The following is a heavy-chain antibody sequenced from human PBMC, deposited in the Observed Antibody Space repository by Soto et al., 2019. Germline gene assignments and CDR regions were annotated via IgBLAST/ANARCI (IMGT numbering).Heavy chain of an antibody. CDR2: IIPIFGTA. Sequence: EASVKVSCKASGGTFSSSAISWLRQAPGQGLEWMGGIIPIFGTANYAQKFQGRVTITADESTSTAYMELSSLRSEDTAVYYCARDDGSLNAFDIWGQGTMVTVSS. V-gene: IGHV1-69*13. J-gene: IGHJ3*02. D-gene: IGHD6-13*01. CDR3: ARDDGSLNAFDI. CDR1: GGTFSSSA.